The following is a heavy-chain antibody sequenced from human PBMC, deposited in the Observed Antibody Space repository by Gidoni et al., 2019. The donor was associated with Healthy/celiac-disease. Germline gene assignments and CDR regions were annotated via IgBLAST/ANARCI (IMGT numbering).Heavy chain of an antibody. CDR2: IYPGESAT. D-gene: IGHD3-10*01. V-gene: IGHV5-51*01. CDR1: YYSFTSYW. CDR3: AGGITMVRGVFHWYFDL. J-gene: IGHJ2*01. Sequence: EVQQVQSGAEVKKPGESLKISCKDSYYSFTSYWTSRWSHVPGKGLEWMGIIYPGESATRYSPSFKGQVTISADTSISTAYLQWSSLKSSDTAMYYCAGGITMVRGVFHWYFDLWGRGTLVTVSS.